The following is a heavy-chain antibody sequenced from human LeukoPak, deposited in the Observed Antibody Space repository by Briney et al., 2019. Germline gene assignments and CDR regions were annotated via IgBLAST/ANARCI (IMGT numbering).Heavy chain of an antibody. J-gene: IGHJ3*02. CDR3: AKDRELLRYFDWSDAFDI. D-gene: IGHD3-9*01. Sequence: PGGSLRLSCAASGFTFSSYGMHWVRQAPGKGLEWVAFIRYDGSNKYYADSVKGRFTITRDNSKNTLYLQMNSLRAEDTAVYYCAKDRELLRYFDWSDAFDIWGQGTMVTVSS. CDR2: IRYDGSNK. V-gene: IGHV3-30*02. CDR1: GFTFSSYG.